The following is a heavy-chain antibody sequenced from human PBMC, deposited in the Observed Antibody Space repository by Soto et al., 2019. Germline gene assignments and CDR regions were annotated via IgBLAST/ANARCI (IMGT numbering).Heavy chain of an antibody. Sequence: PSETLSLTCAVYGGSFSGYYWSWIRQTPGKGLEWIGEINRSGSTNYNPSLKSRVTMSVDTSKNQISLKLSSVTAADTAVYYCARGLSIVYFDSGVYDFDHWGQGTLVTVSS. CDR2: INRSGST. CDR1: GGSFSGYY. V-gene: IGHV4-34*01. CDR3: ARGLSIVYFDSGVYDFDH. D-gene: IGHD3-22*01. J-gene: IGHJ4*02.